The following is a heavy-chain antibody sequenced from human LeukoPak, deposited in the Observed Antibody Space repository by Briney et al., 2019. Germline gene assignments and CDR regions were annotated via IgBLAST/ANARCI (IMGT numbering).Heavy chain of an antibody. CDR1: GYTFTSYG. CDR3: ARGGMVRGAIGYYYMDV. J-gene: IGHJ6*03. D-gene: IGHD3-10*01. CDR2: ISAYNGNT. Sequence: ASVKVSCKASGYTFTSYGISWVRQAPGQGLEWMGWISAYNGNTNYAQKFQGRVTITADESTSTAYMELSSLRSEDTAVYYCARGGMVRGAIGYYYMDVWGKGTTVTISS. V-gene: IGHV1-18*01.